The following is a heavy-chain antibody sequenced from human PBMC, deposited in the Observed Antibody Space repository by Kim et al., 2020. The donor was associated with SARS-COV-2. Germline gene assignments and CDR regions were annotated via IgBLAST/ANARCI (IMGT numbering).Heavy chain of an antibody. V-gene: IGHV4-39*01. D-gene: IGHD1-1*01. CDR3: ASPAAGTTPLQGWFDP. J-gene: IGHJ5*02. Sequence: SLKSRVTISVDTSKNQFSLKLSSVTAADTAVYYCASPAAGTTPLQGWFDPWGQGTLVTVSS.